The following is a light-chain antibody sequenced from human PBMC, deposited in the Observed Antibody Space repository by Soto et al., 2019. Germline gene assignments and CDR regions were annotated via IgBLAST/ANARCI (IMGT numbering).Light chain of an antibody. CDR3: QQHGSSPPWT. CDR1: QSVSRY. Sequence: EIVLTQSPATLSLSPGERATLSCRASQSVSRYLAWYQQKPGQAPRLLIYHASNRATGIPDRFSGSGSGTDFTLTISRLEPEDFAVYYCQQHGSSPPWTFGQGTKVDI. V-gene: IGKV3-20*01. J-gene: IGKJ1*01. CDR2: HAS.